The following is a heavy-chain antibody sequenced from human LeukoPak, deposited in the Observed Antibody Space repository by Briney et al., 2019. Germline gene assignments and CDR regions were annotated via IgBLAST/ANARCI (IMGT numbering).Heavy chain of an antibody. V-gene: IGHV5-51*01. CDR2: IYPGDSDT. CDR1: GYTFISYW. Sequence: GESLKISCKGSGYTFISYWIGWVRQMPGKGLEWMGIIYPGDSDTRYSPSFQGQVTISADESISTAYLQWSSLKASDTAMYYCXRSLAVGTXYFDNWGQGTLVTVSS. CDR3: XRSLAVGTXYFDN. J-gene: IGHJ4*02. D-gene: IGHD6-13*01.